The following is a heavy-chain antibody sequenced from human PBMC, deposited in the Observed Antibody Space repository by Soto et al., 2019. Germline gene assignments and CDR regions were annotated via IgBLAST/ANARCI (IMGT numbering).Heavy chain of an antibody. V-gene: IGHV3-33*01. CDR1: GFTFSSYG. CDR2: IWYDGSNK. D-gene: IGHD5-18*01. J-gene: IGHJ4*02. CDR3: ARVDTAMVMDPHPFDY. Sequence: GGSLRLSCAASGFTFSSYGMHWVRQAPGKGLEWVAVIWYDGSNKYYADSVKGRFTISRDNSKNTLYLQMNSLRAEDTAVYYCARVDTAMVMDPHPFDYWGQGTLVTVSS.